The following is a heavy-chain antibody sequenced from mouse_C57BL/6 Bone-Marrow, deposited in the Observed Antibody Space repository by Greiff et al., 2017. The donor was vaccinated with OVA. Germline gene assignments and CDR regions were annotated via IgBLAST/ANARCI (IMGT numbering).Heavy chain of an antibody. V-gene: IGHV1-53*01. CDR3: ALGGNYDAMDY. J-gene: IGHJ4*01. CDR1: GYTFTSYW. D-gene: IGHD2-1*01. CDR2: INPSNGGT. Sequence: QVQLKQPGTELVKPGASVKLSCKASGYTFTSYWMHWVKQRPGQGLEWIGNINPSNGGTNYSEKFKSKATLTVDKSSSTAYMQLSSLTSEDSAVYYCALGGNYDAMDYWGQGTSVTVSS.